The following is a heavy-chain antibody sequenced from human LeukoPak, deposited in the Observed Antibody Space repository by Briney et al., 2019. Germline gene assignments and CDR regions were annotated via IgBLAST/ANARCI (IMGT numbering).Heavy chain of an antibody. J-gene: IGHJ4*02. CDR3: ARDQLAYSGFDTLFDY. CDR2: ISYDGSNK. CDR1: GFTFNSYA. V-gene: IGHV3-30*04. D-gene: IGHD5-12*01. Sequence: GGSLRLSCAASGFTFNSYAVHWVRQAPGKGLEWVAVISYDGSNKYYAESVKGRFTISRDNSKNTLYLQLNSLRPDDTAVYYCARDQLAYSGFDTLFDYWGQGTLVTVSS.